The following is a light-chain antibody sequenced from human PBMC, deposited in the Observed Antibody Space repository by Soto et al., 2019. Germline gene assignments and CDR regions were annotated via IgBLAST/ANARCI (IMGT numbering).Light chain of an antibody. J-gene: IGLJ2*01. V-gene: IGLV1-40*01. CDR2: GNS. CDR3: QSYDSSLDVV. Sequence: QSALTQPPSVSGAPGQRVTISCTGSSSNIGAGYDVHWYQQLPGTAPKLLIYGNSNRPSGVPDRFSGSKSGTSASLAITGLQAEDAADYYCQSYDSSLDVVFGGGTKPTVL. CDR1: SSNIGAGYD.